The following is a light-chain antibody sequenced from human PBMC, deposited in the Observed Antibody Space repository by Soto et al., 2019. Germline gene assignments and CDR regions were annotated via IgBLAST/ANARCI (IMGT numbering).Light chain of an antibody. CDR2: TTN. CDR3: AAWVDSLNGHV. J-gene: IGLJ1*01. CDR1: SSNIGTSS. V-gene: IGLV1-44*01. Sequence: QSVLTQPHSVSGTPGQRVTISCSGSSSNIGTSSVHWFQQLPGTAPKLLISTTNQRPSGVPERFSGSKSGTSASLAISGLQSEDEADYYCAAWVDSLNGHVFGTGTKVTVL.